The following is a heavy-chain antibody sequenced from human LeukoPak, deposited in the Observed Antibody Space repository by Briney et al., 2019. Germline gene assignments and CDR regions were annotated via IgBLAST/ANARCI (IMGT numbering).Heavy chain of an antibody. CDR1: GYTFTSYG. CDR2: ISAYNGNT. Sequence: ASVKVSCKASGYTFTSYGISWVRQAPGQGLEWMGWISAYNGNTNYAQKLQGRVTMTEDTSTDTAYMELSGLRSEDTAVYYCATGAYSSSFADYWGQGTLVTVSS. CDR3: ATGAYSSSFADY. V-gene: IGHV1-18*01. J-gene: IGHJ4*02. D-gene: IGHD6-6*01.